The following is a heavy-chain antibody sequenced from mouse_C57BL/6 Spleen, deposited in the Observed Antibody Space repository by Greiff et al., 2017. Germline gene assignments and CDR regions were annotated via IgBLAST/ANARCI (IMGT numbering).Heavy chain of an antibody. CDR2: IDPETGGT. CDR1: GYTFTDYE. V-gene: IGHV1-15*01. CDR3: TYDGHYYAMDY. D-gene: IGHD2-3*01. Sequence: QVQLQQSGAELVRPGASVTLSCKASGYTFTDYEMHWVKQTPVHGLEWIGAIDPETGGTAYNQKFKGKAILTADKSSSTAYMELRSLTSEDSAVYYCTYDGHYYAMDYWGQGTSVTVSS. J-gene: IGHJ4*01.